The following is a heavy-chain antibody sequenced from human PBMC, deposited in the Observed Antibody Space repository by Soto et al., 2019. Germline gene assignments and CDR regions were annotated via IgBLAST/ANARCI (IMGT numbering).Heavy chain of an antibody. CDR1: GFTFSSYA. CDR3: ARDPQYSSGWLSSWDYYYYGMDV. Sequence: GGSLRLSCAASGFTFSSYAMHWVRQAPGKGLEWVAVISYDGSNKYYADSVKGRFTISRDNSKNTLYLQMNSLRAEDTAVYYCARDPQYSSGWLSSWDYYYYGMDVWGQGTTVTVSS. D-gene: IGHD6-19*01. J-gene: IGHJ6*02. V-gene: IGHV3-30-3*01. CDR2: ISYDGSNK.